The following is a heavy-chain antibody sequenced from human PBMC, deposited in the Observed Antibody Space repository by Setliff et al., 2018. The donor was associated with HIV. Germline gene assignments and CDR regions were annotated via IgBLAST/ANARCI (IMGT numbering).Heavy chain of an antibody. CDR1: GYSFTSYG. V-gene: IGHV1-18*01. Sequence: VASVKVSCKTSGYSFTSYGISWVRQAPGQGLEWVGWISAYSDNANYAQKFQGRVIMTIDTSTSIAYMEVRNLRSDDTAVYYCARDFSTLDSKWSPFDYWGQGTLVTVSS. D-gene: IGHD2-15*01. CDR2: ISAYSDNA. CDR3: ARDFSTLDSKWSPFDY. J-gene: IGHJ4*02.